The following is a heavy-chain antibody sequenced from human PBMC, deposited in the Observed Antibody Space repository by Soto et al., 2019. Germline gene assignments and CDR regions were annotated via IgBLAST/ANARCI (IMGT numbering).Heavy chain of an antibody. CDR1: CGTISNGGYS. CDR3: ARGPVQSDGCA. J-gene: IGHJ5*02. CDR2: VYHSGST. Sequence: LTYAVFCGTISNGGYSWSWNRPQPGNGQEWIGYVYHSGSTYYNPSLNSRVTISVDRSKNQFSLKLSSVTAADMAVYCRARGPVQSDGCAWGQGILLTVPS. V-gene: IGHV4-30-2*01. D-gene: IGHD5-18*01.